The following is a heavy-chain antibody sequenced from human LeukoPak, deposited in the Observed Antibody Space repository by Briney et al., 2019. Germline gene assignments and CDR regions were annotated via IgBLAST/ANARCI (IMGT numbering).Heavy chain of an antibody. Sequence: SETLSLTCTVSGGSISSYYWSWIRQPPGKGLEWIGYIYYSGSTNYNPSLKSRVTISVDTSKNQFSLKLSSVTAADTAVYYCARGGYYYDSSGTIDYRGQGTLVSVSS. CDR1: GGSISSYY. V-gene: IGHV4-59*01. CDR3: ARGGYYYDSSGTIDY. CDR2: IYYSGST. J-gene: IGHJ4*02. D-gene: IGHD3-22*01.